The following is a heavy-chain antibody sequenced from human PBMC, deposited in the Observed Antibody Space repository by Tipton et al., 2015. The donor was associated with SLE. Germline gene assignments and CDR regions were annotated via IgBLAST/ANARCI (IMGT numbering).Heavy chain of an antibody. D-gene: IGHD7-27*01. CDR1: GYTFTDYW. Sequence: QLVQSGVEVKKPGESLEISCKGFGYTFTDYWIGWVRQMPGKGLEWMGIIYPGDSETRYSPSFQGQVTISADKAITTAYLQWNILKASDTAMYYCVIVIWGPIDCWGQGTLVTVSS. J-gene: IGHJ4*02. CDR3: VIVIWGPIDC. CDR2: IYPGDSET. V-gene: IGHV5-51*03.